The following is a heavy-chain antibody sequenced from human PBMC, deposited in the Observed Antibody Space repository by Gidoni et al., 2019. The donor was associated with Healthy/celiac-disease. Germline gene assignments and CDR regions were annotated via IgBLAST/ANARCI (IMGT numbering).Heavy chain of an antibody. CDR2: ISYEGSNK. Sequence: QVQLVESGGGVVQPGRSLRLSCAASGFTFRSYSMPWVRPAPGKGLGWVAVISYEGSNKYYADSVKGRFTISRDNSKNTLYLQMNSLRAEDTAVYYCARDLWRNPDSGSYPLRIYYYYGMDVWGQGTTVTVSS. J-gene: IGHJ6*02. D-gene: IGHD1-26*01. V-gene: IGHV3-30-3*01. CDR3: ARDLWRNPDSGSYPLRIYYYYGMDV. CDR1: GFTFRSYS.